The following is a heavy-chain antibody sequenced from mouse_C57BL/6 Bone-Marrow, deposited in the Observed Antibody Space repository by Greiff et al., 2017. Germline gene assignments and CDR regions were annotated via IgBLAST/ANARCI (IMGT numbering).Heavy chain of an antibody. J-gene: IGHJ4*01. CDR3: ARTTYYSNYEAMDY. D-gene: IGHD2-5*01. CDR1: GYSFTGYY. CDR2: IYPYNGVS. V-gene: IGHV1-31*01. Sequence: VHLQQSGPELVKPGASVKISCKASGYSFTGYYMHWVKQSPGNILDWIGYIYPYNGVSSYNQKFKGKATLTVDKSSSTAYMELRSLTSEDSAVYYCARTTYYSNYEAMDYWGQGTSVTVSS.